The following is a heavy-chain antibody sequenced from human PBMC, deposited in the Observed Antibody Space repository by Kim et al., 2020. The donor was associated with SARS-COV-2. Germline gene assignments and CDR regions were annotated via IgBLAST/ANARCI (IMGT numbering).Heavy chain of an antibody. J-gene: IGHJ6*02. CDR2: ISGSGGST. V-gene: IGHV3-23*01. Sequence: GGSLRLSCAASGFTFSSYAMSWVRQAPGKGLEWVSAISGSGGSTYYADSVKGRFTISRDNSKNTLYLQMNSLRAEDTAVYYCGGAAAPPYYGMDVWGQGTTVTVSS. D-gene: IGHD6-13*01. CDR3: GGAAAPPYYGMDV. CDR1: GFTFSSYA.